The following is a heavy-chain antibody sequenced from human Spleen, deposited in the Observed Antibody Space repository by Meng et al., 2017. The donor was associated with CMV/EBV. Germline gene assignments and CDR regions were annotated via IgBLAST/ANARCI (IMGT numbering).Heavy chain of an antibody. CDR2: INPNSGGT. CDR1: GYTFTGYY. V-gene: IGHV1-2*02. CDR3: ARGGLWYGLGINGFDP. Sequence: ASVKVSCKASGYTFTGYYMHWVRQAPGQGLEWMGWINPNSGGTNYARRFQGRVTMTRDTSISTTYMDLSRLRSDDTAVYYCARGGLWYGLGINGFDPWGQGTLVTVSS. J-gene: IGHJ5*02. D-gene: IGHD3-10*01.